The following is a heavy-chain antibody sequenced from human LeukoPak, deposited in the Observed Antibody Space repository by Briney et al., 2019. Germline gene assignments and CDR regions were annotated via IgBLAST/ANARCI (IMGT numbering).Heavy chain of an antibody. CDR1: GGSITSGSYY. Sequence: SETLSLTCTVSGGSITSGSYYWSWIRQPAGKGLEWIGHISTSGNINYKPSLKSRVTISVDTSKNQFSLKLSSVTAADTAVYYCARYVEMATIRDYYYYMDVWGKGTTVTVSS. CDR2: ISTSGNI. V-gene: IGHV4-61*09. J-gene: IGHJ6*03. D-gene: IGHD5-24*01. CDR3: ARYVEMATIRDYYYYMDV.